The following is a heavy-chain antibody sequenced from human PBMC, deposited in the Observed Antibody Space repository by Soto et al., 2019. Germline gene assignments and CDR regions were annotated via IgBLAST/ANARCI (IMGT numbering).Heavy chain of an antibody. V-gene: IGHV5-51*01. CDR1: GYNFSTCW. J-gene: IGHJ5*02. D-gene: IGHD5-18*01. CDR2: IYLGDSGT. Sequence: GESLKISCRASGYNFSTCWIGWVRHMHGKGLEWVGIIYLGDSGTIYIPSFQGQVTISADQSSSTTDLQWTRLKTSDPAISYCARKHGVDPAHGRIDPGTQGTAVTVAS. CDR3: ARKHGVDPAHGRIDP.